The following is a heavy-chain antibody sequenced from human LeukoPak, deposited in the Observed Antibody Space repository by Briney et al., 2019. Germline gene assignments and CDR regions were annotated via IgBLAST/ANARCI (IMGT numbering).Heavy chain of an antibody. CDR3: AKDPQTLDY. Sequence: PGGSLKLSCAASGFTFDDYAMLWVRQVPGKGLEWVSLISNNGGSTYYADSVKGRFTISRDNSKNTLYLQMNSLRAEDTAVYYCAKDPQTLDYWGQGTLVTVSS. CDR1: GFTFDDYA. CDR2: ISNNGGST. D-gene: IGHD4-23*01. J-gene: IGHJ4*02. V-gene: IGHV3-43D*03.